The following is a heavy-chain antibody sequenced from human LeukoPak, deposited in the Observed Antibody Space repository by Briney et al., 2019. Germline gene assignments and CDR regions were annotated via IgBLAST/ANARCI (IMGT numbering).Heavy chain of an antibody. V-gene: IGHV4-34*01. D-gene: IGHD2-2*01. CDR1: GGSFSGYY. CDR2: INHSGST. Sequence: SETLSLTCAVYGGSFSGYYWSWIRQPPAKGLEWIGEINHSGSTNYNPSLKSRGTISVDTSKNQFSLKLSSVTAADTAVYYCARALRGYCSSTSCFHFDYWGQGTLVTVSS. CDR3: ARALRGYCSSTSCFHFDY. J-gene: IGHJ4*02.